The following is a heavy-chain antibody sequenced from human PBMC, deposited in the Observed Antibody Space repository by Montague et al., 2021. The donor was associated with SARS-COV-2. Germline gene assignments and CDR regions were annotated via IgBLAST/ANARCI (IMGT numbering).Heavy chain of an antibody. CDR2: IYYSGST. V-gene: IGHV4-39*02. D-gene: IGHD5-24*01. CDR3: AGEIATVVNYYYYGMDV. CDR1: GGSISSSSYY. J-gene: IGHJ6*02. Sequence: SETLSLTCTVSGGSISSSSYYWGWIRQPPGKGLEWIGSIYYSGSTYYNPSLKSRVTISVDTSKNQFSLKLSSVTAADTAVYYCAGEIATVVNYYYYGMDVWGQGTTVTVSS.